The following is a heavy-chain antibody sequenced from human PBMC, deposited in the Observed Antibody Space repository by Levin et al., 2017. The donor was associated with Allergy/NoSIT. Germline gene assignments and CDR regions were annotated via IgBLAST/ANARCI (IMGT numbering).Heavy chain of an antibody. CDR1: GGSISSGSYY. J-gene: IGHJ5*02. CDR3: ARAASVGTGWWFDP. CDR2: IYSSGST. Sequence: SQTLSLTCTVSGGSISSGSYYWSWIRQPAGKGLEWIGRIYSSGSTTYNPSLKSRVTISVDTSKNQFSLRLSSVTAADTAFYYCARAASVGTGWWFDPWGQGTLVTVSS. V-gene: IGHV4-61*02. D-gene: IGHD6-13*01.